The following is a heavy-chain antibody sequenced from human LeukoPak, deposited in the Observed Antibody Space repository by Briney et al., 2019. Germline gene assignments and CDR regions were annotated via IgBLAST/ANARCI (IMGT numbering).Heavy chain of an antibody. CDR2: IYSGGST. D-gene: IGHD6-6*01. Sequence: SETLSLTCTVSGGSFTTHYWTWFRQPAGKGLEWIGRIYSGGSTNYKSSLKSRGIMSIDTSKRQLSLKLSSVTAADTAIYYCARDIGLDYSSSSFASDIWGPGTLVIVSS. CDR3: ARDIGLDYSSSSFASDI. J-gene: IGHJ3*02. V-gene: IGHV4-4*07. CDR1: GGSFTTHY.